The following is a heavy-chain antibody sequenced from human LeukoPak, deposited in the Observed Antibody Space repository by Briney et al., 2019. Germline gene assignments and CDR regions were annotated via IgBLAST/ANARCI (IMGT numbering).Heavy chain of an antibody. CDR2: ISAYNGNT. CDR3: AREPLDY. Sequence: GASVKVSCRASGYTFTSYGISWVRQAPGQGLEWMGWISAYNGNTNYAQKLQGRVTITRDTSASTAYMELSSLRSEDMAVYYCAREPLDYWGQGTLVTVSS. J-gene: IGHJ4*02. CDR1: GYTFTSYG. V-gene: IGHV1-18*03.